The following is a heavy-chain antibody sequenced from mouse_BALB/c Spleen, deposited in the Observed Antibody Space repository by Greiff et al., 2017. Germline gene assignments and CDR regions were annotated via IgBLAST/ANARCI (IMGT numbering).Heavy chain of an antibody. J-gene: IGHJ4*01. V-gene: IGHV5-17*02. Sequence: EVMLVESGGGLLQLGGSRKSPVPALGFLSGSFGFHWVRQAPEKGLEWVAYISSGSSTIYYADTVKGRFTISRDNPKNTLFLQMTSLRSEDTAMYYCARRWLVPYYAMDYWGQGTSVTVSS. CDR3: ARRWLVPYYAMDY. D-gene: IGHD1-1*02. CDR2: ISSGSSTI. CDR1: GFLSGSFG.